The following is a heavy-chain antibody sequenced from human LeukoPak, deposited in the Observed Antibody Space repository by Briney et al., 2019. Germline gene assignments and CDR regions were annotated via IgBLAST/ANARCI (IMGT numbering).Heavy chain of an antibody. V-gene: IGHV3-7*01. CDR3: ARGVRYCSGGSCSRRFDP. D-gene: IGHD2-15*01. Sequence: GGSLRLSCAASGFTFDDYAMHWVRQAPGKGLEWVANIKQDGSEKYYVDSVKGRFTISRDNAKNSLYLQMNSLRAEDTAVYYCARGVRYCSGGSCSRRFDPWGQGTLVTVSS. J-gene: IGHJ5*02. CDR2: IKQDGSEK. CDR1: GFTFDDYA.